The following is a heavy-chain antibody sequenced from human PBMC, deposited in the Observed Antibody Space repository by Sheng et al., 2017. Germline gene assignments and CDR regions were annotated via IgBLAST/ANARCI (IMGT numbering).Heavy chain of an antibody. CDR1: GFTFSSYT. J-gene: IGHJ4*02. D-gene: IGHD6-19*01. Sequence: EVQLVESGGGLVQPGGSLRLSCAASGFTFSSYTMNWVRQAPGKGLEWVSTITAGGGYTYYSDSVKGHFTISRDNSENTLYLQMNSLRAEDTAVYYCARTVAGDYWGQGTLVTV. CDR3: ARTVAGDY. CDR2: ITAGGGYT. V-gene: IGHV3-23*04.